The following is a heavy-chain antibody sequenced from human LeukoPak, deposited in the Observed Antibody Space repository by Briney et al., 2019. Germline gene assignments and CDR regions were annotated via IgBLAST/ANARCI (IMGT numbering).Heavy chain of an antibody. V-gene: IGHV1-18*01. Sequence: ASVKVSCKASGYTFTSYGISWVRQAPGQGLEWMGWISAYNGNTNYAQKLQGRVTMTTDTSTSTAYMELRSLRSDDTAVYYCARDSMIVVVISTDYYYYGMDVWSQGTTVTASS. CDR2: ISAYNGNT. J-gene: IGHJ6*02. CDR1: GYTFTSYG. CDR3: ARDSMIVVVISTDYYYYGMDV. D-gene: IGHD3-22*01.